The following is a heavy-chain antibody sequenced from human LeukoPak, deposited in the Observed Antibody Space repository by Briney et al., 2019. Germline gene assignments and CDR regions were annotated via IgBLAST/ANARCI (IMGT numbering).Heavy chain of an antibody. CDR3: VRDWDHFDFDS. J-gene: IGHJ5*01. CDR1: GFTFGSYW. V-gene: IGHV3-74*01. Sequence: GGSLRLSCAASGFTFGSYWMHRIRQAQGKGLVWISRIKGDGSHTIYADSVEGRFTISRDNAKNTLFLQMESLRVEDTAVYYCVRDWDHFDFDSWGQGTLVTVAS. CDR2: IKGDGSHT. D-gene: IGHD1-26*01.